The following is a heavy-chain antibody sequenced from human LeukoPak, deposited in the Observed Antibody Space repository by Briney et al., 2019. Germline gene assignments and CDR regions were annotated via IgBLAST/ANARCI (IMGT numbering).Heavy chain of an antibody. CDR1: GFTFSSYA. Sequence: PGGSLRLSCAASGFTFSSYAMSWVRQAPGKGLEWVSAISGSGGSTYYADSVKGRFTISRDNSKNTLYLQMNSLRAEDTAVYYCAKSPYYDILTGYYRTLYYFDYWGQGTLVTVSS. D-gene: IGHD3-9*01. CDR3: AKSPYYDILTGYYRTLYYFDY. J-gene: IGHJ4*02. CDR2: ISGSGGST. V-gene: IGHV3-23*01.